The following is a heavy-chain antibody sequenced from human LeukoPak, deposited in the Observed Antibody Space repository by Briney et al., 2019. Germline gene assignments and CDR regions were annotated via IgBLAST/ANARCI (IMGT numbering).Heavy chain of an antibody. CDR2: ISGSGGST. CDR3: AKGKGSSSSSIDW. V-gene: IGHV3-23*01. D-gene: IGHD2-15*01. Sequence: PGGSLRLSCAASGFTFNTYAMNWVRQAPGKGLEWVSAISGSGGSTYYADSVKGRFTISRDNSKNTVYLQIHRLRAEDTAVYYCAKGKGSSSSSIDWWGQGTLVTVSS. J-gene: IGHJ4*02. CDR1: GFTFNTYA.